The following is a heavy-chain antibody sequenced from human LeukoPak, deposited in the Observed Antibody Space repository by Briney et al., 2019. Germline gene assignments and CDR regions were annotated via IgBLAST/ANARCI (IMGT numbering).Heavy chain of an antibody. CDR2: INPNSGGT. CDR1: GYTFTGYY. CDR3: ASIRCSSTSCYSP. J-gene: IGHJ5*02. Sequence: GASVKVSCKASGYTFTGYYMHWVRQAPGQGLEWMGWINPNSGGTNYAQKFQGRVTMTRDTSISTAYTELSRLRSDDTAVYYCASIRCSSTSCYSPWGQGTLVTVSS. D-gene: IGHD2-2*01. V-gene: IGHV1-2*02.